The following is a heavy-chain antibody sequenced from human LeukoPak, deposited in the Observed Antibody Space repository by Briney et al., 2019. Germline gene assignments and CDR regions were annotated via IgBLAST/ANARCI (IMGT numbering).Heavy chain of an antibody. V-gene: IGHV4-34*01. CDR1: GGSFSGYY. CDR2: INHSGST. CDR3: AREGYCSGGSCARYFQH. D-gene: IGHD2-15*01. J-gene: IGHJ1*01. Sequence: SETLSLTCAVYGGSFSGYYWSWIRQPPGKGLEWIGEINHSGSTNYNPSLKSRVTISVDTSKNQFSLKLSSVTAADTAVYYCAREGYCSGGSCARYFQHWGQGTLVTVSS.